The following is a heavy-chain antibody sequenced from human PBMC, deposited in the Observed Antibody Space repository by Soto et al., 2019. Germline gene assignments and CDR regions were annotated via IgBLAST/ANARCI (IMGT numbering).Heavy chain of an antibody. V-gene: IGHV3-74*01. CDR3: ARGPVPSMYGMDV. CDR2: INSDGSST. D-gene: IGHD2-8*01. J-gene: IGHJ6*02. Sequence: PGGSLRLSCAASGFTFSSYWMHWVRQAPGKGLVWVSRINSDGSSTSYADSVKGRFTISRDNAKNTLYLQMNSLGAEDTAVYYCARGPVPSMYGMDVWGQGTTVTVSS. CDR1: GFTFSSYW.